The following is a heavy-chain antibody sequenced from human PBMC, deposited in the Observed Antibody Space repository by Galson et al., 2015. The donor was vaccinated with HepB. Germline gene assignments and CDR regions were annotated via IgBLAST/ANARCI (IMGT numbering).Heavy chain of an antibody. V-gene: IGHV1-18*01. D-gene: IGHD3-22*01. CDR2: ISAYNGNT. J-gene: IGHJ3*02. CDR3: ARVGDSSGYSRGAFDI. Sequence: SVKVSCKASGYTFTSYGISWVRQAPGQGLEWMGWISAYNGNTNYAQKLQGRVTMTTDTSTSTAYTELRSLRSDDTAVYYCARVGDSSGYSRGAFDIWGQGTMVTVSS. CDR1: GYTFTSYG.